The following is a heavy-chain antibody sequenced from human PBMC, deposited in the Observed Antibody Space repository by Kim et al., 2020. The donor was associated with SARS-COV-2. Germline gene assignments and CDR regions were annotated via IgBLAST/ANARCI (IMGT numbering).Heavy chain of an antibody. CDR2: ISSSSSTI. CDR3: ARRWWFDP. J-gene: IGHJ5*02. CDR1: GFTFSSYS. Sequence: GGSLRLSCAASGFTFSSYSMNWVRQAPGKGLEWVSYISSSSSTIYYADSVKGRFTISRDNAKNSLYLQMNSLRAEDTAVYYCARRWWFDPWGQGTLVTVSS. V-gene: IGHV3-48*04.